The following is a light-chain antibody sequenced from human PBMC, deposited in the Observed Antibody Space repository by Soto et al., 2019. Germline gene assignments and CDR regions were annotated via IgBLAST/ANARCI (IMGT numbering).Light chain of an antibody. J-gene: IGKJ5*01. CDR1: QGIGSY. Sequence: LLTQSPSSLSASVGDRVTITCRASQGIGSYLAWYQQEPGKAPKLLIYAASTLQTGVPSRVSGSGSGTDFTLTISSLQPEDFATYYCQQLGAYPITFGQGTRLEIK. V-gene: IGKV1-9*01. CDR3: QQLGAYPIT. CDR2: AAS.